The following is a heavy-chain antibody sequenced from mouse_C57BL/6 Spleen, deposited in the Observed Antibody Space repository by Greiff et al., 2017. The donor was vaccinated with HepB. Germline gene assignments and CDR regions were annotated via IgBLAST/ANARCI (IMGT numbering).Heavy chain of an antibody. CDR1: GYSITSGYY. V-gene: IGHV3-6*01. CDR2: ISYDGSN. Sequence: ESGPGLVKPSQSLSLTCSVTGYSITSGYYWNWIRQFPGNKLEWMGYISYDGSNNYNPSLKNRISITRDTSKNQFFLKLNSVTTEDTATYYCAREGNYVWGQGTLVTVSA. D-gene: IGHD2-1*01. J-gene: IGHJ3*01. CDR3: AREGNYV.